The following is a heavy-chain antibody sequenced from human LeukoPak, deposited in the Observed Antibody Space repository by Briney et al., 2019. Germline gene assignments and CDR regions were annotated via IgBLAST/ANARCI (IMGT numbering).Heavy chain of an antibody. CDR3: ARDKDTYSGYDYGFDY. CDR1: GDSISTFY. V-gene: IGHV4-4*07. J-gene: IGHJ4*02. CDR2: MCASGSS. D-gene: IGHD5-12*01. Sequence: SETLSLTCTVSGDSISTFYWSWIRQPPGKGLEWIGRMCASGSSNYNPSLKSRVTMSIDTSKNQFSLKLSSVTAADTAVYYCARDKDTYSGYDYGFDYWGLGTLVTVSS.